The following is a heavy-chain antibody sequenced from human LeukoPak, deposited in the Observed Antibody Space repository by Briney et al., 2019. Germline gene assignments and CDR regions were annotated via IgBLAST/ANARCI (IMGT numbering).Heavy chain of an antibody. V-gene: IGHV3-23*01. CDR2: ISGSGGST. J-gene: IGHJ4*02. D-gene: IGHD2-15*01. CDR1: GFTFSSYA. Sequence: GGSLRLSCAASGFTFSSYAMSWVRQAPGKGLEWVSAISGSGGSTYYADSVKGRFTISRDSSKNTLYLQMNSLRAEDTAVYYCAKDPRYCSGGSCDRDYWGQGTLVTASS. CDR3: AKDPRYCSGGSCDRDY.